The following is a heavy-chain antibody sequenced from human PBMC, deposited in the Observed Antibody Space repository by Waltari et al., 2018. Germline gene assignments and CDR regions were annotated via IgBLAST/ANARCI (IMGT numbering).Heavy chain of an antibody. Sequence: QVQLVQSGAEVKKPGASVKVSCKASGYTFTKYDLSWVRQAPGQGLEWMGWISSYNGKTRNAQNFRGRSTLTADTSTTTAYMDLRRLRSDDPAGYYCAGTSYTGYEDSWGQGTLVTVSS. CDR3: AGTSYTGYEDS. J-gene: IGHJ4*02. V-gene: IGHV1-18*01. CDR1: GYTFTKYD. D-gene: IGHD5-12*01. CDR2: ISSYNGKT.